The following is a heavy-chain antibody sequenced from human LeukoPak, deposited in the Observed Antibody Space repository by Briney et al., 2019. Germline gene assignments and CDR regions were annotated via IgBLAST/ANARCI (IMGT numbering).Heavy chain of an antibody. D-gene: IGHD3-22*01. V-gene: IGHV4-34*01. Sequence: SETLSLTCTVSGGSISSYYWSWIRQPPGKGLEWIGEINHSGSTNYNPSLKSRVTISVDTSKNQFSLKLSSVTAADTAVYYCAKAGYYDSSGYLAVRFDPWGQGTLVTVSS. CDR1: GGSISSYY. J-gene: IGHJ5*02. CDR2: INHSGST. CDR3: AKAGYYDSSGYLAVRFDP.